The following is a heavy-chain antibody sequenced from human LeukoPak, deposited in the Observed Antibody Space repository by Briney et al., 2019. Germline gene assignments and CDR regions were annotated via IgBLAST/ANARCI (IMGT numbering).Heavy chain of an antibody. Sequence: GGSLRLSCAASGFTFSDYYMSWIRQAPGKGLEWVSYISSSGSTIYYADSVKGRFTISRDNAKNSLYLQMNSLRAEDTAVYYCARYLRINGTGTISPPLDYWGQGTLVTVSS. CDR1: GFTFSDYY. D-gene: IGHD1-7*01. J-gene: IGHJ4*02. CDR2: ISSSGSTI. V-gene: IGHV3-11*01. CDR3: ARYLRINGTGTISPPLDY.